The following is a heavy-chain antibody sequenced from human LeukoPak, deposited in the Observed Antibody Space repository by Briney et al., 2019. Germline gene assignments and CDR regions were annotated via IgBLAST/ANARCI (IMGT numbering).Heavy chain of an antibody. D-gene: IGHD2-2*01. CDR3: ARRWVPAATFDP. J-gene: IGHJ5*02. CDR2: IYYSGST. CDR1: GGSISSYY. V-gene: IGHV4-39*01. Sequence: SETLSLTCTVSGGSISSYYWGWIRQPPGKGLEWIGSIYYSGSTYYNPSLKSRVTISVDTSKNQFSLKLSSVTAADTAVYYCARRWVPAATFDPWGQGTLVTVSS.